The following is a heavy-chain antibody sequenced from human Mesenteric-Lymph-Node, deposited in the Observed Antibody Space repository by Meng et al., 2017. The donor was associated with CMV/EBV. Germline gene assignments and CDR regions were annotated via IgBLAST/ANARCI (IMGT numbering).Heavy chain of an antibody. CDR3: ARQYSGTTGRPNSLVGLGY. CDR1: FTGYY. CDR2: INPNSGGT. Sequence: FTGYYMHWRRQAPGQGLEWMGWINPNSGGTNYAQKFQGRVTMTRDTSISTAYMELSRLRSDDTAVYYCARQYSGTTGRPNSLVGLGYWGQGTLVTVSS. J-gene: IGHJ4*02. D-gene: IGHD1-26*01. V-gene: IGHV1-2*02.